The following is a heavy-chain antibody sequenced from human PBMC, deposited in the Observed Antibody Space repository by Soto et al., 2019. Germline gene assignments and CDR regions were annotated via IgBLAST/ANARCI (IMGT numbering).Heavy chain of an antibody. CDR2: ISGYNGNT. V-gene: IGHV1-18*01. Sequence: GASVKVSCKASGYSFTSYGISWVRQAPGQGLEWMGWISGYNGNTNYAQKFQGRVTITRDTSASTAYMELSSLRSEDTAVYYCARAVAVPADFDYWGQGTLVTVSS. J-gene: IGHJ4*02. CDR3: ARAVAVPADFDY. D-gene: IGHD6-19*01. CDR1: GYSFTSYG.